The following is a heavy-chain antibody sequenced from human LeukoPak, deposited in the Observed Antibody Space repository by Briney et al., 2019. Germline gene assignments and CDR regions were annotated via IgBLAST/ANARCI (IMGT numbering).Heavy chain of an antibody. CDR1: GGSISSSCYY. D-gene: IGHD6-13*01. Sequence: SETLSLTCTVSGGSISSSCYYWGWIRQPPGKGLEWIVSIYCSGSTYYNPSLQSRVTISVDTSKNQFSLKLSSVTAADTAVYYCARRNRIAAAGTADYWGQGTLVTVSS. CDR2: IYCSGST. J-gene: IGHJ4*02. V-gene: IGHV4-39*01. CDR3: ARRNRIAAAGTADY.